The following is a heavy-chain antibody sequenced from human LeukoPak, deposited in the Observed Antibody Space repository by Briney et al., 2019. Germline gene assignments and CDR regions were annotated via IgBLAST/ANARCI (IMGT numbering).Heavy chain of an antibody. V-gene: IGHV1-46*01. D-gene: IGHD5-24*01. J-gene: IGHJ6*03. Sequence: ASVKVSCKSSGYTFTSYYMHWVRQAPGQGLEWMGIINPSGGSTSYAQKFQGRVTMTRDTSTSTVYMELSSLRSEDTAVYYCARASGWLQSGYYYMDVWGKGTTVTVSS. CDR1: GYTFTSYY. CDR2: INPSGGST. CDR3: ARASGWLQSGYYYMDV.